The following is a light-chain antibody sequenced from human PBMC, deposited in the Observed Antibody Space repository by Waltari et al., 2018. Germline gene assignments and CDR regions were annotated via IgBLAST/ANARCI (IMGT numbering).Light chain of an antibody. CDR3: QQYGSSPMYT. J-gene: IGKJ2*01. CDR1: QSVSSGY. V-gene: IGKV3-20*01. Sequence: EIVLTQSPGTLSLSPGERATLSCRASQSVSSGYLAWYQQKPGQAPRLLIYGASSRATGIPDRFSGSGSGTDFTLTISRLEPEDFAVYYGQQYGSSPMYTFGQGTKLEIK. CDR2: GAS.